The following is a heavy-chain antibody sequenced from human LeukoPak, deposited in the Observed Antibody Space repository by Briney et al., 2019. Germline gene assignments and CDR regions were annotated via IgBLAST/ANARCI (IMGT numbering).Heavy chain of an antibody. CDR1: GGSFSGYY. CDR2: VFHSGST. Sequence: SETLSLTWAVYGGSFSGYYWSWIRQPPGKGLEWTGEVFHSGSTNYNPSLKSRVTISGDTSKNQFSLRLSSVTAADTAVYYCARVTGYMIEDYFDYWGQGTLVTVSS. D-gene: IGHD3-22*01. V-gene: IGHV4-34*12. CDR3: ARVTGYMIEDYFDY. J-gene: IGHJ4*02.